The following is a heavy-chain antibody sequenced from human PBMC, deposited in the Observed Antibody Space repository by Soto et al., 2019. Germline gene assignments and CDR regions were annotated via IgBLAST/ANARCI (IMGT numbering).Heavy chain of an antibody. CDR3: ARDRGYNYGSAFDP. Sequence: GGSLRLSCAASGFTFSHHWMHWVRQSPGKGLVWVSRINGDESTTDYADSVQGRFTISRDNTKNTVYLQMNSLRDEDTGVYYCARDRGYNYGSAFDPWGQGTLVTVS. CDR2: INGDESTT. CDR1: GFTFSHHW. D-gene: IGHD5-18*01. J-gene: IGHJ5*02. V-gene: IGHV3-74*01.